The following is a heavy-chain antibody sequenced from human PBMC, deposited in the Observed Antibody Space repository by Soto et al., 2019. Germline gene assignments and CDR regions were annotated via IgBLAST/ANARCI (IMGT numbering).Heavy chain of an antibody. CDR3: ARDDSSSSTPFFDY. D-gene: IGHD2-2*01. Sequence: SETLSLTCTVSGGSISSYYWSWIRQPPGKGLEWIGYIYYSGSTNYNPSLKSRVTISVDTSKNQFSLKLSSVTAADTAVYYCARDDSSSSTPFFDYWGQGTLVTVSS. V-gene: IGHV4-59*01. J-gene: IGHJ4*02. CDR1: GGSISSYY. CDR2: IYYSGST.